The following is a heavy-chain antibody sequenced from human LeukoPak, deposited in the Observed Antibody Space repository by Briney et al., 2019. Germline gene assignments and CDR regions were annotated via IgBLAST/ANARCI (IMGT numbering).Heavy chain of an antibody. CDR3: AIPKGGRSGSYYELQH. D-gene: IGHD1-26*01. V-gene: IGHV5-51*01. J-gene: IGHJ1*01. Sequence: PGESLKISCKGSGYSFTSYWIGWVRQMPGKGLEWMGIIYPGDSDTRYSPSFQGQVTISADKSISTAYLQWSSLKASDTAMYYCAIPKGGRSGSYYELQHWGQGTLVTVSS. CDR1: GYSFTSYW. CDR2: IYPGDSDT.